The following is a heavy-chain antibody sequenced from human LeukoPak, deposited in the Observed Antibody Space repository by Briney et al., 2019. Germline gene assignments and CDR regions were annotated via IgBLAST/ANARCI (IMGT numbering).Heavy chain of an antibody. CDR3: AKDRIGVAAPKAYFDY. CDR1: GFSLSTYG. V-gene: IGHV3-30*18. J-gene: IGHJ4*02. D-gene: IGHD6-19*01. Sequence: PGGSLRLSCAASGFSLSTYGVHWVRQAPGKGLEWVAVISYDGTNKDYADSVKGRFTISRDNSKNTLYLRMDSLRAEDTAVYYCAKDRIGVAAPKAYFDYWGQGTLVTVSS. CDR2: ISYDGTNK.